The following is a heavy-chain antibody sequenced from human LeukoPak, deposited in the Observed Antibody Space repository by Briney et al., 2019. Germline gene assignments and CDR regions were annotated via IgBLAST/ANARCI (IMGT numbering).Heavy chain of an antibody. Sequence: PGGSLRLSCEASGFTFGSYAMYWVRQAPGKGLEWVAGIFGRGGSPHYADSEKGRFTISRDNSKNTVYLQINSLRAEDTAVYYCGKTTAGYSSGQKPAWPVDYWGQGTLVTVSS. D-gene: IGHD5-18*01. V-gene: IGHV3-23*01. J-gene: IGHJ4*02. CDR2: IFGRGGSP. CDR1: GFTFGSYA. CDR3: GKTTAGYSSGQKPAWPVDY.